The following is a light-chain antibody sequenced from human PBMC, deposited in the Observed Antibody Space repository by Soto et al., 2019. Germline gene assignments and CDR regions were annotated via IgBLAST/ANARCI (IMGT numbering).Light chain of an antibody. CDR3: QQYDNLPGGT. V-gene: IGKV1-33*01. Sequence: DIVMTQSTSSLSASVGDRVTITCQASQDISNYLNWYQQKPGKAPKLLIYDASNLETGVPSRFSGSGSGTDFTFTISSLQPEDIATYYCQQYDNLPGGTFGQGTKVDI. J-gene: IGKJ1*01. CDR2: DAS. CDR1: QDISNY.